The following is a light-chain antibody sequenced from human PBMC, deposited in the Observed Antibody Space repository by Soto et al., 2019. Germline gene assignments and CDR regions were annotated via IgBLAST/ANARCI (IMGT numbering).Light chain of an antibody. CDR2: GAS. V-gene: IGKV3-20*01. J-gene: IGKJ1*01. CDR1: QSVSYNH. Sequence: DIMLTQSPGTLSLSPGERATLSCRASQSVSYNHLDWYQQKPGQGPRPLIYGASNRATGIPDRFSGSGSGTDFTLTISRLEPEDFAVYYCQQYGSSVTFGQGTKVDIK. CDR3: QQYGSSVT.